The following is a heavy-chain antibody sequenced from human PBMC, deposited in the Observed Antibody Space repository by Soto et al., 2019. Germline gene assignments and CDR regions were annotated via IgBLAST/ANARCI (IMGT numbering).Heavy chain of an antibody. J-gene: IGHJ5*02. CDR2: IYYSGST. V-gene: IGHV4-39*01. Sequence: QLQLQESGPGLVKPSETLSLTCTVSGGSISSSSKYWGWIRQPPGKGLEWIGSIYYSGSTYYNPSLKSRVTISVDTSKNQCSLTLSSVTAADTAVYYCARQGRGYSSSWYWFDPWGQGTLVTVSS. CDR1: GGSISSSSKY. CDR3: ARQGRGYSSSWYWFDP. D-gene: IGHD6-13*01.